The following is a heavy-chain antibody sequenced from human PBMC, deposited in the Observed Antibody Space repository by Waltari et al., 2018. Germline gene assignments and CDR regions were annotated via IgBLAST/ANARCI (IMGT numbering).Heavy chain of an antibody. CDR2: IIPIPGIA. CDR3: AREIVATIYLRDFGGMDV. V-gene: IGHV1-69*04. Sequence: QVQLVQSGAEVKKPGSSVKVSCKASGGTFSSYAISWVRQAPGQGLEWMGRIIPIPGIANYAQKFQGRVTITADKSTSTAYMELSSLRSEDTAVYYCAREIVATIYLRDFGGMDVWGQGTTVTVSS. CDR1: GGTFSSYA. D-gene: IGHD5-12*01. J-gene: IGHJ6*02.